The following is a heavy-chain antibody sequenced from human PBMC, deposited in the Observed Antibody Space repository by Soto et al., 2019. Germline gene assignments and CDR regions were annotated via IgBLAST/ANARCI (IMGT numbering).Heavy chain of an antibody. D-gene: IGHD3-22*01. CDR3: ALYYDSSGYYPFYFY. Sequence: HLQLQESGPGLVKPSETLSLTCTVSGGSISSSNYYWGWIRQPPGKGLEWIGSIYYSGSTYYNPSLKSRVTISVDTSKNQFSLKLSSVTAADTAVYYCALYYDSSGYYPFYFYWGQGTLVTVSS. CDR2: IYYSGST. V-gene: IGHV4-39*01. J-gene: IGHJ4*02. CDR1: GGSISSSNYY.